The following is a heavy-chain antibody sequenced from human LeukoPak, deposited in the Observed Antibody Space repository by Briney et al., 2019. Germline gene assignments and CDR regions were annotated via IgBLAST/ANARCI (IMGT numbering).Heavy chain of an antibody. D-gene: IGHD3-3*01. V-gene: IGHV4-30-2*01. CDR2: IYHSGST. J-gene: IGHJ6*03. Sequence: SETLSLTCTVSGDSIFSTTYYWGWIRQPPGKGLEWIGYIYHSGSTYYNPSLKSRVTISVDRSKNQFSLKLSSVTAADTAVYYCARARREWLRYYYYYMDVWGKGTTVTVSS. CDR1: GDSIFSTTYY. CDR3: ARARREWLRYYYYYMDV.